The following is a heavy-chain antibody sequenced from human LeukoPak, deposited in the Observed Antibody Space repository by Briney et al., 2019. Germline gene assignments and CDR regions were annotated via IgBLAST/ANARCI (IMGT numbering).Heavy chain of an antibody. Sequence: PGGSLRLSCAAPGFTFSSYEMNWVRQAPGKGLEWVSYISSSGSTIYYADSVKGRFTISRDNAKNSLYLQMNSLRAEDTAVYYCAREDSDGYNLNYWGQGTLVTVSS. D-gene: IGHD5-24*01. J-gene: IGHJ4*02. V-gene: IGHV3-48*03. CDR1: GFTFSSYE. CDR3: AREDSDGYNLNY. CDR2: ISSSGSTI.